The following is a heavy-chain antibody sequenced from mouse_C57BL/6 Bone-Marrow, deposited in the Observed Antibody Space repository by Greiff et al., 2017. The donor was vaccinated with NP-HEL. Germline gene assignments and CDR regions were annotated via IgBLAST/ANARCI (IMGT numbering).Heavy chain of an antibody. V-gene: IGHV1-55*01. Sequence: QVQLQQPGAELVKPGASVKMSCKASGYTFTSYWITWVKQRPGQGLEWIGDIYPGSGSTNYNEKFKSKATLTVDTSSSTAYMQLSSLTSEDSAVYYCARGGYKSKYGWFAYWGRGTLVTVSA. D-gene: IGHD2-5*01. CDR3: ARGGYKSKYGWFAY. CDR2: IYPGSGST. J-gene: IGHJ3*01. CDR1: GYTFTSYW.